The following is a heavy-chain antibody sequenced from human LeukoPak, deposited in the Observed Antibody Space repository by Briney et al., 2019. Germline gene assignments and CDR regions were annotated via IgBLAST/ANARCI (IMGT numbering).Heavy chain of an antibody. CDR2: ISSSGSTI. CDR1: GFTFSSYA. J-gene: IGHJ4*02. CDR3: ARAVRGQRWLQYYFDY. D-gene: IGHD5-24*01. V-gene: IGHV3-11*04. Sequence: GGSLRLSCAASGFTFSSYAMSWIRQAPGKGLEWVSYISSSGSTIYYADSVKGRFTISRDNAKDSLYLQMNSLRAEDTAVYYCARAVRGQRWLQYYFDYWGQGTLVTVSS.